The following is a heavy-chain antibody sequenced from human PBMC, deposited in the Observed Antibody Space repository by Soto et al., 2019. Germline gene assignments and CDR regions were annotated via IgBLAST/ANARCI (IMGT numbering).Heavy chain of an antibody. V-gene: IGHV5-51*01. D-gene: IGHD3-22*01. CDR3: ARLRVNSGYPLMDV. CDR1: GYSFSTYW. Sequence: GESLKISCKASGYSFSTYWIAWVRQMPGKGLERMGIIYPGDSDTRYSPSFQGQVAISADKSISTAYLQWSSLKTSDTAMYYCARLRVNSGYPLMDVWGQGTTVTVSS. CDR2: IYPGDSDT. J-gene: IGHJ6*02.